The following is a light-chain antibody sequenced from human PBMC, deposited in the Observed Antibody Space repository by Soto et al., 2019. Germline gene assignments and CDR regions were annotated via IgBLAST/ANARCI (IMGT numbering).Light chain of an antibody. Sequence: DVVMTQSPLSLPFTLGQPASISCRSNQSLVHSDGIAYFSWFQQRPGRSPRRLIYKVSNRSSGVPDRFSGSGSGTDFALKISRVEAEDFGVYYCMQALQRPRTFGRGTKVDIK. CDR3: MQALQRPRT. CDR1: QSLVHSDGIAY. CDR2: KVS. V-gene: IGKV2-30*02. J-gene: IGKJ1*01.